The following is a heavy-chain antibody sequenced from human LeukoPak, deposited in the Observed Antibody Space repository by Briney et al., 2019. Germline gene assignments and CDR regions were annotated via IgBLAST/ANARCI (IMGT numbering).Heavy chain of an antibody. V-gene: IGHV3-21*01. J-gene: IGHJ5*02. CDR1: GFTFSSYS. Sequence: GGSLRLSCAASGFTFSSYSMNWVRQAPGKGLGWVSSISSSSSYIYYADSVKGRFTISRDNAKNSLYLQMNSLRAEDTAVYYCARDLVFGERYNWFDPWGQGTLVTVSS. D-gene: IGHD3-10*01. CDR3: ARDLVFGERYNWFDP. CDR2: ISSSSSYI.